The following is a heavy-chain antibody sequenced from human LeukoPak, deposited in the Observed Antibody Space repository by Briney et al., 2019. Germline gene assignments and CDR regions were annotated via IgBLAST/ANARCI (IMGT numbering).Heavy chain of an antibody. Sequence: GASVNVSCKASGYTFTSYGISWVRQAPGQGLEWMGWISAYNGNANYAQKLQGRVTMTTDTSTSTAYMELRSLRSDDTAVYYCARDHDILTGPRDYYYYGMDVWGQGTTVTVSS. CDR1: GYTFTSYG. J-gene: IGHJ6*02. CDR2: ISAYNGNA. V-gene: IGHV1-18*01. D-gene: IGHD3-9*01. CDR3: ARDHDILTGPRDYYYYGMDV.